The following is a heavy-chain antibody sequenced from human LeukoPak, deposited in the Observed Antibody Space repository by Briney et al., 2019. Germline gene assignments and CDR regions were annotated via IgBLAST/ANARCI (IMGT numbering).Heavy chain of an antibody. Sequence: PSETLSLTCTVSAGSISTYYWSWVRQPSGKGLEWIGYIDNSGSITYNPSLKSRVTISVDMSKNQFSLKLTSVTAADTAVYYCTRRGFMDAWGKGTTVTVSS. J-gene: IGHJ6*03. CDR1: AGSISTYY. CDR3: TRRGFMDA. V-gene: IGHV4-59*01. CDR2: IDNSGSI.